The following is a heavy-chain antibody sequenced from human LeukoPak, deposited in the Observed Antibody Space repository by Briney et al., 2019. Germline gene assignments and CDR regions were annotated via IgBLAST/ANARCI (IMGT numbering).Heavy chain of an antibody. CDR2: ISWNSGSI. CDR3: AKGRWYFDL. CDR1: GFTFDDYA. V-gene: IGHV3-9*03. Sequence: PGRSLRLSCAASGFTFDDYAMHWVRQAPGKGLEWVSGISWNSGSIGYADSVKGRFTISRDNAKNSLYLQMNSLRAKDMALYYCAKGRWYFDLWGRGTLVTVSS. J-gene: IGHJ2*01.